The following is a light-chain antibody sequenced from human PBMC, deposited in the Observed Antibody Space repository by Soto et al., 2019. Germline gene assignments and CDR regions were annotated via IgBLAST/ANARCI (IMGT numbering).Light chain of an antibody. CDR3: QQSHVWPPST. Sequence: EIVLTQCPATLSLSPGERATVSCRTSQSVGGHLAWYQQRPGQATRLLIHDASTRASGIPVRFSASGSGTDFTLTISSLEAEDSAIYYCQQSHVWPPSTFGQGTRLEI. V-gene: IGKV3-11*01. CDR1: QSVGGH. CDR2: DAS. J-gene: IGKJ5*01.